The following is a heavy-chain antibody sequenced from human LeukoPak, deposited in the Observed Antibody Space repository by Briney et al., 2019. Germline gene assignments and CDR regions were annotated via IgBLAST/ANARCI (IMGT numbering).Heavy chain of an antibody. Sequence: KPSETLSLTCTVSGYSISSGFQWGWLRQPPGQGLEWIGNIFHSGGTYYSPSLKRRVTISVDTSKNQFFLNLNSVTAADTAVYYCARVGCSSPTCYNRGDNWFDPWGQGTLVTVSS. CDR1: GYSISSGFQ. CDR2: IFHSGGT. D-gene: IGHD2-2*02. J-gene: IGHJ5*02. CDR3: ARVGCSSPTCYNRGDNWFDP. V-gene: IGHV4-38-2*02.